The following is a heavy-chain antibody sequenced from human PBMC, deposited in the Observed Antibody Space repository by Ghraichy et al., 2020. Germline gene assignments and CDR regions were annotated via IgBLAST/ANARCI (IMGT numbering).Heavy chain of an antibody. CDR3: AREAYEYGGNSFDY. Sequence: ASVKVSCKASGNIFNSYDMHWVRQAPGQGLEWMGKINPIGGDTNYAQELQGRVTMTSDTSTTTVYLELSSLRSEDTAVYYCAREAYEYGGNSFDYWGQGTLVTVSS. D-gene: IGHD4-23*01. CDR2: INPIGGDT. J-gene: IGHJ4*02. CDR1: GNIFNSYD. V-gene: IGHV1-46*02.